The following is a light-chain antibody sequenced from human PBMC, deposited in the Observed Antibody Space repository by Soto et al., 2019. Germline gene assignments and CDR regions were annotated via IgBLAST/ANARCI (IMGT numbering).Light chain of an antibody. V-gene: IGKV3-15*01. J-gene: IGKJ1*01. CDR1: RSVSSR. CDR2: GAS. Sequence: EKLMKIYRAILTQSPGERVTLSFRASRSVSSRLAWYHQKPAQSPRLHIYGASTRATGMPARFSGSGSGTEFTLTLSSLQSEDFGLYYCLPSNHFWTFAQGTKV. CDR3: LPSNHFWT.